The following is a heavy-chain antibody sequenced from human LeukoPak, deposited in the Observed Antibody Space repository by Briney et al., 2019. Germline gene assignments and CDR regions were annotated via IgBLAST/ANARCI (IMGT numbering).Heavy chain of an antibody. Sequence: HPGGSLRLSCAASGFTFSSYALSWVRQAPGKGLEWVSALSGSGGSTYYADSVKGRFTISRDNSKNTLYLQMNSLRAEDTAVYYCAKAIYDSSGYSYYYYMDVWGKGTTVTVSS. J-gene: IGHJ6*03. D-gene: IGHD3-22*01. CDR1: GFTFSSYA. V-gene: IGHV3-23*01. CDR3: AKAIYDSSGYSYYYYMDV. CDR2: LSGSGGST.